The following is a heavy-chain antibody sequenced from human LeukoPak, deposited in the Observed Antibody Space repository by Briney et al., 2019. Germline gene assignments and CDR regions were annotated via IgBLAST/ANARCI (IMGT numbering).Heavy chain of an antibody. CDR2: IKQDGSEK. Sequence: GGSLRLSCAASGFTFSSYWMSWVRQAPGKGLEWVANIKQDGSEKYYVDSVKGRFTISRDNAKNSLYLQMNSLRAEDTAVYYCATGCGGDCYNDAFDIWGQGTMVTVSS. V-gene: IGHV3-7*01. D-gene: IGHD2-21*02. CDR1: GFTFSSYW. J-gene: IGHJ3*02. CDR3: ATGCGGDCYNDAFDI.